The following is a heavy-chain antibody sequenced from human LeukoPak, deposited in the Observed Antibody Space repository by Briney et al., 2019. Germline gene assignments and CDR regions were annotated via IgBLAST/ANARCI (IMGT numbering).Heavy chain of an antibody. CDR2: IDGSNTNT. V-gene: IGHV3-23*01. CDR1: GFTFSNYA. CDR3: AKYGFRGDCNAGSCYPFDP. J-gene: IGHJ5*02. D-gene: IGHD2-15*01. Sequence: GGSLRLSCAASGFTFSNYAMSWVRQAPGRGLEWVSTIDGSNTNTYYADSVKGRFTISRDNSKNTLYLQINSLRAEDTALYFCAKYGFRGDCNAGSCYPFDPWGQGTLVTGSS.